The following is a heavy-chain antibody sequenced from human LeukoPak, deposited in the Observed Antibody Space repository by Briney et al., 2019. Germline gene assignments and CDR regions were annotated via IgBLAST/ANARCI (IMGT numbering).Heavy chain of an antibody. J-gene: IGHJ4*02. CDR1: GFTFSSYA. D-gene: IGHD6-6*01. V-gene: IGHV3-30-3*01. Sequence: QSGGSLRLSCAASGFTFSSYAMHWVRQAPGKGLEWVAVISYDGSNKYYADSVKGRFTISRDNSKNTLYLQMNSLRAEDTAVYYCASIPAAAPGSPFDYWGQGTLVTVSS. CDR2: ISYDGSNK. CDR3: ASIPAAAPGSPFDY.